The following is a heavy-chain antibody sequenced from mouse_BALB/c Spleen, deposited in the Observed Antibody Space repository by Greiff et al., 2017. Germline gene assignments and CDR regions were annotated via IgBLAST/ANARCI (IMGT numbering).Heavy chain of an antibody. Sequence: VQLQQSGPELVKPGASVKISCKASGYAFSSSWTNWVKQRPGQGLEWIGRIYPGDGDTNYNGKFKGKATLTADKSSSTAYMQLSSLTSVDSAVYFCARGVTTVGYAMDYWGQGTSVTVSS. D-gene: IGHD1-1*01. J-gene: IGHJ4*01. CDR3: ARGVTTVGYAMDY. CDR1: GYAFSSSW. V-gene: IGHV1-82*01. CDR2: IYPGDGDT.